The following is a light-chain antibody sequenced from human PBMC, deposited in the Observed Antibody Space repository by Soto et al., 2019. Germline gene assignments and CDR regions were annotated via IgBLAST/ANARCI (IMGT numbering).Light chain of an antibody. CDR2: EVT. Sequence: QSALTQPPSASGSPGQSVTISCTGTSSDVGKYDYVSWFQQHPGEAPKLIIFEVTHRPSGISTRFSGSKSGNTASLTISDLQAEDEALYYCSSYKFSTTLRVFGGGTKVTVL. V-gene: IGLV2-14*01. CDR3: SSYKFSTTLRV. CDR1: SSDVGKYDY. J-gene: IGLJ3*02.